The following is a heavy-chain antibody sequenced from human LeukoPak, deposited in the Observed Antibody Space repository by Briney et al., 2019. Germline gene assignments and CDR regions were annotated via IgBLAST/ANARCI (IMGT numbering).Heavy chain of an antibody. CDR1: GFTFSTYS. CDR3: AREWEAYCGGDCYPFDI. CDR2: ISSSSSTI. V-gene: IGHV3-48*02. J-gene: IGHJ3*02. D-gene: IGHD2-21*02. Sequence: GGSLRLSCAASGFTFSTYSMNWVRQAPGKGLEWVSYISSSSSTIYYADSVKGRFTISRDNAKNSLYLRMNSLRDEDTAVYYCAREWEAYCGGDCYPFDIWGQGTMVTVSS.